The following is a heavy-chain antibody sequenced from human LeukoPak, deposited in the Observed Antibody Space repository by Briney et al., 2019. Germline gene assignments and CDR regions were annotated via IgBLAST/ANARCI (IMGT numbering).Heavy chain of an antibody. Sequence: GGSLRLSCAASGFTFSDYYMSWIRQAPGKGLEWVSYISSSGSTIYYADSVKGRFTISRDNAKNSLYLQMNSLRAEDTAVYYCARDHIGRVYYDSSGYYYSAFDIWGQGTMVTVSS. V-gene: IGHV3-11*01. D-gene: IGHD3-22*01. CDR2: ISSSGSTI. CDR3: ARDHIGRVYYDSSGYYYSAFDI. CDR1: GFTFSDYY. J-gene: IGHJ3*02.